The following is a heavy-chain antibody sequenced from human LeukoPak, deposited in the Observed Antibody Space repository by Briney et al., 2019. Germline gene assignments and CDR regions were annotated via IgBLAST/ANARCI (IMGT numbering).Heavy chain of an antibody. CDR1: GFTFSSYA. CDR2: IRHDGTNN. CDR3: AREDWYFDL. J-gene: IGHJ2*01. Sequence: GGSLRLSCAASGFTFSSYAMHWVRQAPGKGLEWVTFIRHDGTNNDYADSVKGRFTISRDSAKNSLYLQMNSLRAEDTALYYCAREDWYFDLWGRGTLVTVSS. V-gene: IGHV3-30*02.